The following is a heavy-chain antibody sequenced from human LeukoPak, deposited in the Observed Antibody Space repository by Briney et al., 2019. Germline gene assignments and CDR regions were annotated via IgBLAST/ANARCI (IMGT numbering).Heavy chain of an antibody. D-gene: IGHD5-18*01. J-gene: IGHJ4*02. CDR3: ATGHSYGYDY. V-gene: IGHV3-74*01. CDR2: VKGDGRTT. Sequence: GGSLRLSCAASGLTFSDFWMHWVRQPPGKGLVWFALVKGDGRTTIYADSVKGRFTISRDNAKNTLYLQMNSLRADDSGVYYCATGHSYGYDYWGQGVLVTVSS. CDR1: GLTFSDFW.